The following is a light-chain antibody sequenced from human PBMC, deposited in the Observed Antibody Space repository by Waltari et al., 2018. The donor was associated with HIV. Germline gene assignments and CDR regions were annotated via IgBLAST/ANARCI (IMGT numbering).Light chain of an antibody. CDR1: TYDIGGSDY. V-gene: IGLV2-14*03. Sequence: QSALTQPASVSGSPGQSIIISCSGTTYDIGGSDYVSWYQQHPGKAPKLIIYNVRERPSGIAGAFSGTKSANTASLAHSGLQADDEAVYRCSSHASNNTYVVFGGGTKVTVL. J-gene: IGLJ2*01. CDR3: SSHASNNTYVV. CDR2: NVR.